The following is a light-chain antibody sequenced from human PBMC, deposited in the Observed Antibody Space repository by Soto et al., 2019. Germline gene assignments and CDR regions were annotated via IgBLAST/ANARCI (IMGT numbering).Light chain of an antibody. J-gene: IGKJ1*01. Sequence: DIQMTQSPSSLSASVGDRVTITCRASQSISNYLNWYQQKPGKAPKLLIYAASSLQSGVPSRFSGSGSGTDFTLTISSLQPEDFATYYCQQSYNPPWTFGQGTKVEIK. CDR3: QQSYNPPWT. V-gene: IGKV1-39*01. CDR1: QSISNY. CDR2: AAS.